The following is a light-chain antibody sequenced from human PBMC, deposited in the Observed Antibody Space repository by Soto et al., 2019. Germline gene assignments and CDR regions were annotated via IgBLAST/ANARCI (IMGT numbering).Light chain of an antibody. V-gene: IGLV2-11*01. Sequence: QSALTQPRSVSGSPGQSVTISCTGTSSDIGAYNYVSWYHQHPGKAPKVLIYDVNKRPSGVPDRFSGSKSGNTASLTISGLQAEYEADYYCCSYAGSYTVVFGGGTKVTVL. CDR1: SSDIGAYNY. CDR2: DVN. CDR3: CSYAGSYTVV. J-gene: IGLJ2*01.